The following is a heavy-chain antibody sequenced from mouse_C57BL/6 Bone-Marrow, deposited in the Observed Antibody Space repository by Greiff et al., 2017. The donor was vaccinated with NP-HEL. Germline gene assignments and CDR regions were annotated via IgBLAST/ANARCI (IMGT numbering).Heavy chain of an antibody. CDR3: ARTSRRLPTCYAMDY. J-gene: IGHJ4*01. CDR1: GYTFTSYW. D-gene: IGHD5-5*01. Sequence: VKLMESGAELVKPGASVKLSCKASGYTFTSYWMHWVKQRPGRGLEWIGRIDPNSGGTKYNEKFKSKATLTVDKPSSTAYMQLSSLTSEDSAVYYCARTSRRLPTCYAMDYWGQGTSDTVSS. V-gene: IGHV1-72*01. CDR2: IDPNSGGT.